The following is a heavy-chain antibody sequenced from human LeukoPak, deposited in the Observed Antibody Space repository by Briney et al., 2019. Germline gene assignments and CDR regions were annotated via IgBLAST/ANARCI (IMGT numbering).Heavy chain of an antibody. CDR2: INPNSGGT. V-gene: IGHV1-2*02. Sequence: ASVKVSCKASGYTFTGYYMHWVRQAPGQGLEWMGWINPNSGGTNYAQKFQGRVTMTRDTSISTAYMELSRLRSDDTAVYYCARGVAGSYYYYYMDVWGKGTTVTICS. CDR3: ARGVAGSYYYYYMDV. J-gene: IGHJ6*03. CDR1: GYTFTGYY. D-gene: IGHD6-19*01.